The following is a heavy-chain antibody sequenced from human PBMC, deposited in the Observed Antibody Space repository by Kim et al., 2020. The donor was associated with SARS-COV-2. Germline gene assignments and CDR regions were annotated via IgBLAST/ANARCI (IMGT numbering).Heavy chain of an antibody. V-gene: IGHV3-33*01. CDR2: ICCDGSNK. J-gene: IGHJ4*02. D-gene: IGHD5-12*01. CDR1: GFTFSSYG. Sequence: GGSLRLSCAASGFTFSSYGMHWVRQAPGKGLEWVAVICCDGSNKSYADSVKGRFTISRDNSKNTLYLQMNSLRAEDTAVYYCARQGGWLQCLDYWGQGTLVTVSS. CDR3: ARQGGWLQCLDY.